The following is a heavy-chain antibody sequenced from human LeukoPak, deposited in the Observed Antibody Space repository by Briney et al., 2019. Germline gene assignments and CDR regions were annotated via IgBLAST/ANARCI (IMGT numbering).Heavy chain of an antibody. Sequence: SETLSLTCTVSGGSISSYYWSWIRQPPGKGLEWIGYIYHSGSTYYNPSLKSRVTISVDRSKNQFSLKLSSVTAADTAVYYCARVVATIKGGYYFDYWGQGTLVTVSS. V-gene: IGHV4-59*12. J-gene: IGHJ4*02. CDR3: ARVVATIKGGYYFDY. D-gene: IGHD5-12*01. CDR1: GGSISSYY. CDR2: IYHSGST.